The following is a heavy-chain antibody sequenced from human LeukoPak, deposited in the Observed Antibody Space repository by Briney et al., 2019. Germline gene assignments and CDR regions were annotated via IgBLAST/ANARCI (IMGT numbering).Heavy chain of an antibody. V-gene: IGHV3-48*01. D-gene: IGHD6-19*01. CDR1: GFTFITYT. CDR3: ARDMVGYSNGPALFDY. Sequence: PGGSLRLSCAASGFTFITYTMNWVRQAPGKGLEWVSYISSSSNTIYYADSVKGRFTISRDNAKNSLYLQMNSLRAEDTAVYYCARDMVGYSNGPALFDYWGQGTLVTASS. J-gene: IGHJ4*02. CDR2: ISSSSNTI.